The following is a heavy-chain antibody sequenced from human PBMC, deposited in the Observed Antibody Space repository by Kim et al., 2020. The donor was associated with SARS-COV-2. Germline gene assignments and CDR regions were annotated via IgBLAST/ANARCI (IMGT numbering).Heavy chain of an antibody. D-gene: IGHD6-25*01. CDR3: ARDVSTGCRIGWGFDY. V-gene: IGHV3-23*01. Sequence: VKGRLTSSRDNSRNTLYLQMNSLRAEDTAVYYCARDVSTGCRIGWGFDYWGQGTLVTVSS. J-gene: IGHJ4*02.